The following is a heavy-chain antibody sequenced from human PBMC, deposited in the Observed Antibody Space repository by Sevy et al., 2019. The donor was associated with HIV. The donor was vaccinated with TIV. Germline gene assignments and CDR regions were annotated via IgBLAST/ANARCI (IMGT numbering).Heavy chain of an antibody. CDR2: IYPGDSDT. V-gene: IGHV5-51*01. Sequence: GESLKISCKGSGYSFTSYWIGWVRQMPGKGLEWMGIIYPGDSDTRYSPSFQGQVPISADKSISTAYLQWSSLKASDTAMYYCARLGIDYYDSSGYYINRWYFDYWGQGTLVTVSS. CDR1: GYSFTSYW. CDR3: ARLGIDYYDSSGYYINRWYFDY. J-gene: IGHJ4*02. D-gene: IGHD3-22*01.